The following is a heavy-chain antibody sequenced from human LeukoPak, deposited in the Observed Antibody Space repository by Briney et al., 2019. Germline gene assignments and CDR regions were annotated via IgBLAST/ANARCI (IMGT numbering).Heavy chain of an antibody. D-gene: IGHD5-18*01. V-gene: IGHV4-59*08. Sequence: SETLSLTCTVSGGSISSYYWSWIRQPPGKGLEWIGYIYYSGSTNYNPSLKSRVTISVDTSKNQFSLKLSSVTAADTAVYYCARHPRGIQLWFDRWGQGTLVTVYS. CDR1: GGSISSYY. CDR2: IYYSGST. CDR3: ARHPRGIQLWFDR. J-gene: IGHJ5*02.